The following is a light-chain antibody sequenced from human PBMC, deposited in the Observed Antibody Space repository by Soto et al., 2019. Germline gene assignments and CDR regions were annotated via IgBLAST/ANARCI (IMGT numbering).Light chain of an antibody. Sequence: EVVMTQSPGTLSLSAGERATVSCRASQSISSDLAWYQQKPGQAPRLLIYGASTRATDIPARFSGGVYGTEFSLTISSLQSEDSAIYYYQQYHDWPPITFGPGTKVHIK. CDR2: GAS. CDR1: QSISSD. V-gene: IGKV3-15*01. J-gene: IGKJ3*01. CDR3: QQYHDWPPIT.